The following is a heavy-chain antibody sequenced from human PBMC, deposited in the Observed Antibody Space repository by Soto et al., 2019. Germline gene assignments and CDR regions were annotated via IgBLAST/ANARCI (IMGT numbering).Heavy chain of an antibody. CDR1: GGTFSSYS. Sequence: QVQLVQSGAEVKKPGSSVKVSCKASGGTFSSYSINWVRQAPGQGLEWMGEIIPIFGTANYAQKFQGRVTMTADESTSTAYMEPSSLRSEQTAVYYCARDGGRHSGGIDYWGQGTLVTVYS. V-gene: IGHV1-69*01. CDR3: ARDGGRHSGGIDY. D-gene: IGHD1-26*01. CDR2: IIPIFGTA. J-gene: IGHJ4*02.